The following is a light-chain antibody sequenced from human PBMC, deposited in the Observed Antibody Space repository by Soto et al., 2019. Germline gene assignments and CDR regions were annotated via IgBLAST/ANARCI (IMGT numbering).Light chain of an antibody. CDR1: RDIGSD. CDR3: QHYNSYSRT. Sequence: MTPSSSSPSSCVGDRITLTCRASRDIGSDLSWYQQKPGKAPKLLIYAASTLQSGVPSKFSGSGFGTDFTLTISSLQTEDFATYYCQHYNSYSRTFGQGTKVDI. V-gene: IGKV1-39*01. CDR2: AAS. J-gene: IGKJ1*01.